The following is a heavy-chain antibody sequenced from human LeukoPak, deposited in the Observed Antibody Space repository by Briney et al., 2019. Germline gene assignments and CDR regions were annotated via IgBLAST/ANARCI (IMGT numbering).Heavy chain of an antibody. D-gene: IGHD3-3*01. CDR1: GGSISSSSYY. Sequence: PSETLSLTCTASGGSISSSSYYWGWIRQPPGKGLEWIGSIYYSGSTYYNPSLKSRVTISVDASKNQFSLKLSSVTAADTAVYYCATQTVSAETYYDFWSGYYGWFDPWGQGTLVTVSS. CDR2: IYYSGST. V-gene: IGHV4-39*01. J-gene: IGHJ5*02. CDR3: ATQTVSAETYYDFWSGYYGWFDP.